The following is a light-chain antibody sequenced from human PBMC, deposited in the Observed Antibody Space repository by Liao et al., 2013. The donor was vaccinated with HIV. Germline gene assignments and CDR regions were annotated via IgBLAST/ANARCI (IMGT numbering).Light chain of an antibody. CDR3: QAWDITSFWV. V-gene: IGLV3-1*01. Sequence: SYELTQPPSVSVSPGQTATIPCSGDNLGAKTTCWYQHKPGQPPVAIIYQDSRRPSGIPPRFSASNSGNTATLTITETQAMDEADYYCQAWDITSFWVFGGGTKLTVL. J-gene: IGLJ3*02. CDR1: NLGAKT. CDR2: QDS.